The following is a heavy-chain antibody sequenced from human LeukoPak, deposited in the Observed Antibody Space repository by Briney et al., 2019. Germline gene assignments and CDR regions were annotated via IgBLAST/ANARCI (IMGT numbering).Heavy chain of an antibody. D-gene: IGHD2-21*02. CDR2: IYNSGST. Sequence: SETLSLTCTVSGGSISSYYWSWIRQPPGKGLEWIGYIYNSGSTSYNPPLKSRVSLSVDTSKNLFSLTLNSMTAADTAVYYCARGWGPAYCGGDCHRHFDYWGQGTLVTVSS. CDR1: GGSISSYY. J-gene: IGHJ4*02. V-gene: IGHV4-59*12. CDR3: ARGWGPAYCGGDCHRHFDY.